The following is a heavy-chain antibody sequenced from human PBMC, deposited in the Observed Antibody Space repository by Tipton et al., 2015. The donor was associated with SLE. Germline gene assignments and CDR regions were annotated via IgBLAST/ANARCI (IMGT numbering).Heavy chain of an antibody. CDR3: ARAGSAWNLFDY. D-gene: IGHD1-1*01. V-gene: IGHV4-38-2*02. CDR1: GYSISSGYY. Sequence: TLSLTCTVSGYSISSGYYWGWIRQPPGKWLEWIGSIYHSGSTYYNPSLKSRVTISVDTSKNQFSLKLSSVTAAYTAVYYCARAGSAWNLFDYWGQGTLGTVSS. J-gene: IGHJ4*02. CDR2: IYHSGST.